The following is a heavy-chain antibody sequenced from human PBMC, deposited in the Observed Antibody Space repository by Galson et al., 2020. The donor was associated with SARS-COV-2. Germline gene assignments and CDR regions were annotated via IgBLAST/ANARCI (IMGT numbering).Heavy chain of an antibody. CDR1: GGSISSHH. Sequence: SETLSLTCTVPGGSISSHHWSWIRQTPGKGLEWIGYIHSSGSTNYNPSLKSRVTISVDTSKHQFSLKLSSATAADTVVYYCPRRGPWAVAYYYYMDGWGKGTTVTVSS. V-gene: IGHV4-59*11. CDR2: IHSSGST. CDR3: PRRGPWAVAYYYYMDG. J-gene: IGHJ6*03. D-gene: IGHD2-15*01.